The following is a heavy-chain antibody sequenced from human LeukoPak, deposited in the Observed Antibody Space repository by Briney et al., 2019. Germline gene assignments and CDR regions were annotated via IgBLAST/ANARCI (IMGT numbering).Heavy chain of an antibody. CDR2: ISASGGHT. V-gene: IGHV3-23*01. CDR3: AREGSGLVIHAFDI. Sequence: GGSLRLSCAASGFTFSSCAMSWVRQAPGKGLEWVSGISASGGHTFYADSVKGRFSISRDNSKNTVSLQMTSLRTEDTALYFCAREGSGLVIHAFDIWGQGTMVTVSS. J-gene: IGHJ3*02. CDR1: GFTFSSCA. D-gene: IGHD3/OR15-3a*01.